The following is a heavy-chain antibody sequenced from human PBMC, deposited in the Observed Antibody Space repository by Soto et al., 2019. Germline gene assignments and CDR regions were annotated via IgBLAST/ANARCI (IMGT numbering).Heavy chain of an antibody. CDR2: IIPIFGTA. CDR1: GGTFSSYA. CDR3: ARSSRRDGYNDDAFAI. D-gene: IGHD5-12*01. J-gene: IGHJ3*02. Sequence: SVKVSCKASGGTFSSYAISWVRQAPGQGLEWMGGIIPIFGTANYAQKFQGRVTITADESTSTAYMELSSLRSEDTAVYYCARSSRRDGYNDDAFAIWGQGTMVTVS. V-gene: IGHV1-69*13.